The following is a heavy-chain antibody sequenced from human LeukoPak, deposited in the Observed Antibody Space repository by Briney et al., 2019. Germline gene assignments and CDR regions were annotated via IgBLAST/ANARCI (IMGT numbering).Heavy chain of an antibody. D-gene: IGHD6-13*01. CDR1: GYTFTCYY. V-gene: IGHV1-2*02. J-gene: IGHJ4*02. CDR2: INPNSGGT. CDR3: ARGQQLVRGSFDY. Sequence: ASVKVSCKASGYTFTCYYMHWVRQAPGQGLEWMGWINPNSGGTNYAQTFQGRVTMTRDTSISTAYMELSRLRSDDTAVYYCARGQQLVRGSFDYWGQGTLVTVSS.